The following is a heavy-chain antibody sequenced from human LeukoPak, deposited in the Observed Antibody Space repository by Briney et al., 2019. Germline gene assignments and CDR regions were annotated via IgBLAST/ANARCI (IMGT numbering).Heavy chain of an antibody. D-gene: IGHD6-19*01. V-gene: IGHV1-46*01. CDR3: ARSSGSDWFDP. CDR1: GYTFTSYY. Sequence: ASVKVSCKASGYTFTSYYMHWVRQAPGQGLEWMGIINPSGGSTSYAQKFQGRVTMTRDMSTSTVYMELSSLRSEDTAVYYCARSSGSDWFDPWGQGTLVTVSS. J-gene: IGHJ5*02. CDR2: INPSGGST.